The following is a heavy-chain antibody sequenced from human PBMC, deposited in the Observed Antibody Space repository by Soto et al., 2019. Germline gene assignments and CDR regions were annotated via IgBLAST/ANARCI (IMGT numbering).Heavy chain of an antibody. CDR3: ARRYGPGFDY. V-gene: IGHV4-59*08. Sequence: SETLSLTCTVSGGSISSYYWSWIRQPPGKGLEWIGYIYYNGSTSYNPSLRSRVTISVDTSKNQFSLILSPVTAADTAVYYCARRYGPGFDYWGQGTLVTVSS. J-gene: IGHJ4*02. D-gene: IGHD4-17*01. CDR2: IYYNGST. CDR1: GGSISSYY.